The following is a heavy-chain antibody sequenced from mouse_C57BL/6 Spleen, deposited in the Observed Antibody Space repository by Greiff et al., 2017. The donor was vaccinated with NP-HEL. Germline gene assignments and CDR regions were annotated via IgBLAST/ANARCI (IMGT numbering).Heavy chain of an antibody. Sequence: EVHLVESGGGLVQPGGSLSLSCAASGFTFTDYYMSWVRQPPGKALEWLGFIRNKANGYTTEYSASVKGRFTISRDNSQSILYLQMNALRAEDSATYYCASPHYSHRYFDVWGTGTTVTVSS. J-gene: IGHJ1*03. CDR3: ASPHYSHRYFDV. CDR1: GFTFTDYY. CDR2: IRNKANGYTT. V-gene: IGHV7-3*01. D-gene: IGHD2-12*01.